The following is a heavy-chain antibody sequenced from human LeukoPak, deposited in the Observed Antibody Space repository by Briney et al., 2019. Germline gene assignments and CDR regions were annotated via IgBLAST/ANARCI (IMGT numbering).Heavy chain of an antibody. V-gene: IGHV3-74*03. D-gene: IGHD3-22*01. J-gene: IGHJ4*02. CDR2: INTDGSST. CDR1: GFTFSRYW. CDR3: ARDLDYYDSSAYHSGTL. Sequence: AGGPLRLSCAASGFTFSRYWMHWVRQAPGKGLVWVSRINTDGSSTTYADSVKGRFTISRDNAKNTLFLQMNSLRAEDTAVYYCARDLDYYDSSAYHSGTLWGQGTLVTVSS.